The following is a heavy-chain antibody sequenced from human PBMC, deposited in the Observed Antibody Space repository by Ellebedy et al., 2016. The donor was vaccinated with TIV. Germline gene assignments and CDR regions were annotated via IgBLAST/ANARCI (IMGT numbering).Heavy chain of an antibody. J-gene: IGHJ4*02. CDR1: GYTFTSYD. Sequence: ASVKVSXXASGYTFTSYDINWVRQATGQGLEWMGWMNPNSGNTGYAQKFQGRVTTTRDTSASTVYLELSSLRSEDTAVYYCAREGRFGSGYLDYWGQGTLVTVSS. CDR2: MNPNSGNT. CDR3: AREGRFGSGYLDY. D-gene: IGHD3-3*01. V-gene: IGHV1-8*01.